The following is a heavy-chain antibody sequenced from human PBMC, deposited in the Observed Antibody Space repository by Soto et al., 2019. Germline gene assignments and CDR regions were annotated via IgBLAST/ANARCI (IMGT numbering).Heavy chain of an antibody. Sequence: SETLSLTCAVYGGSFSGYYWSWIRQPPGKGLEWIGEINHSGSTNYNPSLKSRVTISVDTSKNQFSLKLSSVTAADTAVYYCASRLLWFGETRFDPSGQATLVTVSS. CDR2: INHSGST. J-gene: IGHJ5*02. CDR3: ASRLLWFGETRFDP. CDR1: GGSFSGYY. D-gene: IGHD3-10*01. V-gene: IGHV4-34*01.